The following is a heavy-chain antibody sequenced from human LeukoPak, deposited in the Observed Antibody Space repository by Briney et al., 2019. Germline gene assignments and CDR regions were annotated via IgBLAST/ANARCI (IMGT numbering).Heavy chain of an antibody. Sequence: RAGGSLRFSCAASGFTFSDFSMNSLRQAPGKGLEWVSYISSSSTTIYYADSVRGRFTISRDNARKSLYLQMNSLRDEDTAIYYCARDLISGAYTFDYWGPGTLVTVSS. D-gene: IGHD1-26*01. J-gene: IGHJ4*02. CDR2: ISSSSTTI. CDR1: GFTFSDFS. V-gene: IGHV3-48*02. CDR3: ARDLISGAYTFDY.